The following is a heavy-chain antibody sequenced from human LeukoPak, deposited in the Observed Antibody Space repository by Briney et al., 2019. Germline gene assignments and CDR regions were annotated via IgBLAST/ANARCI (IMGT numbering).Heavy chain of an antibody. CDR2: ISGGGGST. J-gene: IGHJ4*02. CDR1: GFTFSSYA. CDR3: AKDTGFMSQLWPNALDY. D-gene: IGHD5-18*01. Sequence: GGSLRLSCAASGFTFSSYAMSWVRQAPGKGLEWVSAISGGGGSTYYADSVKGRFTISRDNSKNTLYLQMNSLRAEDTAVYYCAKDTGFMSQLWPNALDYWGQGTLVSVSS. V-gene: IGHV3-23*01.